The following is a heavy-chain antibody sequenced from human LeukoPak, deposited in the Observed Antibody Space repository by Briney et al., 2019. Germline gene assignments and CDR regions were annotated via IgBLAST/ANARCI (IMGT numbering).Heavy chain of an antibody. V-gene: IGHV4-4*02. J-gene: IGHJ4*02. Sequence: SETLSLTCAVSGGPISSSNWWSWVRQPPGKGLEWIGEIYHSGSTYYYPSLKSRVTILLDKSKNQFSLKLSSVTAADTAVYYCARDLGYCSGGRCDDSWGQGTLVTVSS. CDR3: ARDLGYCSGGRCDDS. D-gene: IGHD2-15*01. CDR1: GGPISSSNW. CDR2: IYHSGST.